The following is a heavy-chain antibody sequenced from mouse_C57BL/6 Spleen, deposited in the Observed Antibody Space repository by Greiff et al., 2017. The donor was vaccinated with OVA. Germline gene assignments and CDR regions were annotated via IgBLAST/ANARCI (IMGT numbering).Heavy chain of an antibody. CDR2: IWSDGST. D-gene: IGHD1-1*01. CDR1: GFSLTSYG. V-gene: IGHV2-6*03. Sequence: VNVVESGPGLVAPSQSLSITCTVSGFSLTSYGVHWVRQPPGKGLEWLVVIWSDGSTTYNSALKSRLSISKDNSKSQVFLKMNSLQTDDTAMYYCASEGYYYGSSYGFAYWGQGTLVTVSA. J-gene: IGHJ3*01. CDR3: ASEGYYYGSSYGFAY.